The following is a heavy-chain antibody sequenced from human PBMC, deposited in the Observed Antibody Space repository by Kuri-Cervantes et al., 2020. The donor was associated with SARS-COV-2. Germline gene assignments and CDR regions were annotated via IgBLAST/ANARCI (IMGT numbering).Heavy chain of an antibody. V-gene: IGHV3-9*03. CDR3: AKDISGGDATGAFDI. D-gene: IGHD3-16*01. J-gene: IGHJ3*02. CDR1: DFTIDDYA. CDR2: ISWNGGVI. Sequence: GGSLRLSCAASDFTIDDYAVHWVRQAPGKGLEWVSGISWNGGVIGYADSVKGRFIISRDNAKNSLFLQMRSLRPEDMALYYCAKDISGGDATGAFDIWGQGTMVTVSS.